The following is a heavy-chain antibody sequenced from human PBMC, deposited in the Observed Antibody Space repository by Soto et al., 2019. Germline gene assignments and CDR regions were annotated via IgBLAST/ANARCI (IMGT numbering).Heavy chain of an antibody. V-gene: IGHV3-23*01. CDR3: AKVAARPRGGSSDY. CDR1: GFTFSSYA. Sequence: VGSLRLSCAASGFTFSSYAMSWVRQAPGKGLEWVSAISGSGGSTYYADSVKGRFTISRDNSKNTLYLQMNSLRAEDTAVYYCAKVAARPRGGSSDYWGQGTLVTVSS. CDR2: ISGSGGST. D-gene: IGHD6-6*01. J-gene: IGHJ4*02.